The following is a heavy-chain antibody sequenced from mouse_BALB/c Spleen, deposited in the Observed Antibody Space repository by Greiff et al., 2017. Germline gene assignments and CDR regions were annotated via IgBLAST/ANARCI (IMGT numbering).Heavy chain of an antibody. Sequence: VQLKESGPGLVAPSQSLSITCTVSGFSLTSYGVHWARQPPGKGLEWLGVIWAGGSTNYNSALMSRLSISKDNSKSQVFLKMNSLQTDDTAMYYCARDLGNYGNYDAMDYWGQGTSVTVSS. J-gene: IGHJ4*01. D-gene: IGHD2-1*01. CDR2: IWAGGST. CDR1: GFSLTSYG. V-gene: IGHV2-9*02. CDR3: ARDLGNYGNYDAMDY.